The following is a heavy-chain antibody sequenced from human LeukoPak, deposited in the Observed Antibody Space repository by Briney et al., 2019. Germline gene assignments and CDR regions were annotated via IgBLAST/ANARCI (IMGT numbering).Heavy chain of an antibody. V-gene: IGHV4-59*01. D-gene: IGHD3-16*01. J-gene: IGHJ4*02. CDR2: IYYSGST. CDR1: GGSLRSYY. CDR3: ARGGGYYFDY. Sequence: SETLSLTCTVSGGSLRSYYWSWIRQPPGKGLEWIGYIYYSGSTNYNPSLKSRVTISVDTSKNQFSLKLRSVTAADTAVYYCARGGGYYFDYWGQGTLVTVSS.